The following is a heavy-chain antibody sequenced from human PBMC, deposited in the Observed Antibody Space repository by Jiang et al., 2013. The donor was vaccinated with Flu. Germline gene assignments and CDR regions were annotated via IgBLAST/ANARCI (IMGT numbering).Heavy chain of an antibody. Sequence: KPTQTLTLTCTFFCLSLSSRTMRVGWIRQPSGKALEWLARIDWDDYKFYNTSLRTRLSISKDTSKDQVVLTMTNMDPADTAMYYCARIAGGEGLLLTYWGQGILVTVSS. CDR3: ARIAGGEGLLLTY. V-gene: IGHV2-70*04. D-gene: IGHD2-21*02. CDR1: CLSLSSRTMR. J-gene: IGHJ4*02. CDR2: IDWDDYK.